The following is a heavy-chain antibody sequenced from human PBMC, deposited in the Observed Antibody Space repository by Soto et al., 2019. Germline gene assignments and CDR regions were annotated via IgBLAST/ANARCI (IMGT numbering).Heavy chain of an antibody. V-gene: IGHV1-46*01. CDR1: GYTFSDYY. CDR3: ARDHEDYYESSGYNDAFDI. Sequence: ASVKVSCKASGYTFSDYYMHWVRQAPGQGLEWMGIINPSVGSTTYAQKFHGRVTMTRDTSANTVYMQLSSLRSEDTAVYYCARDHEDYYESSGYNDAFDIWGPG. J-gene: IGHJ3*02. CDR2: INPSVGST. D-gene: IGHD3-22*01.